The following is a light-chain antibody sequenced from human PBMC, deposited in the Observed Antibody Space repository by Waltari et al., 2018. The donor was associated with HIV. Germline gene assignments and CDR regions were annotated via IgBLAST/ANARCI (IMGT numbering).Light chain of an antibody. CDR3: QVWDSSTVL. J-gene: IGLJ2*01. Sequence: SYELTQPLSVSVALGQTARISCGGNNIGSKNVHWYQQKPGQATVMVIYRNSNRPSGIPERFSGSNSGNTATLTISRAQAGDEADYYCQVWDSSTVLFGGGTKLTVL. CDR2: RNS. CDR1: NIGSKN. V-gene: IGLV3-9*01.